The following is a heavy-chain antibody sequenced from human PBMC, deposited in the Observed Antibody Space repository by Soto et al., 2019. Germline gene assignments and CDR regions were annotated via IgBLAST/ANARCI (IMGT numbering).Heavy chain of an antibody. J-gene: IGHJ6*02. CDR3: AKQYHHINYDMDV. D-gene: IGHD2-2*01. V-gene: IGHV3-30*18. CDR1: GFTFSSYS. CDR2: ISYDGTDK. Sequence: PDGSLRLSCAASGFTFSSYSMNWVRQIPGKGLEWVAVISYDGTDKYYAESVKGRFTISRDNSKNTLFLQMNSLRAEDTAVYYCAKQYHHINYDMDVWGQGTTVTVSS.